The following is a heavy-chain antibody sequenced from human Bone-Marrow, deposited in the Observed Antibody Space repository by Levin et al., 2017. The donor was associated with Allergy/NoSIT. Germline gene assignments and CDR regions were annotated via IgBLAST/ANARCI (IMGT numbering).Heavy chain of an antibody. V-gene: IGHV3-48*02. D-gene: IGHD3-10*01. CDR1: GLTFSSYT. CDR3: ARAFRDSNAFDI. CDR2: ISSSSTI. Sequence: SLKISYAASGLTFSSYTMNWVRQAPGKGLEWVSYISSSSTIYYADSVKGRFTISRDNAKSSLYLQMNSLRDEDTAVYYCARAFRDSNAFDIWGQGTMVTVSS. J-gene: IGHJ3*02.